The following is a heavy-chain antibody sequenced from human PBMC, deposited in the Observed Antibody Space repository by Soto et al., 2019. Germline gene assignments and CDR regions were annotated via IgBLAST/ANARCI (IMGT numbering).Heavy chain of an antibody. Sequence: SVKVSCKASGGTFSSYAISWVRQAPGQGLEWMGGIIPIFGTANYAQKFQVRVTITADESTSTAYMELSSLSSEDTAVYYCASGSDYGALDYWGQGTLVTVSS. J-gene: IGHJ4*02. CDR2: IIPIFGTA. CDR1: GGTFSSYA. CDR3: ASGSDYGALDY. V-gene: IGHV1-69*13. D-gene: IGHD4-17*01.